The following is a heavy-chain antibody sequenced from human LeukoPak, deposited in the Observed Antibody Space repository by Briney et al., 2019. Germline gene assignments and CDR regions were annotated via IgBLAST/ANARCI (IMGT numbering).Heavy chain of an antibody. CDR3: ARVPPDCSSTSCYSY. CDR1: GGTFSSYA. CDR2: IIPIFGTA. D-gene: IGHD2-2*02. V-gene: IGHV1-69*05. J-gene: IGHJ4*02. Sequence: ASVKVSCKASGGTFSSYAISWVRQAPGQGLEWMGGIIPIFGTANYAQKFQGRVTITTGESTSTAYMELSSLRSEDTAVYYCARVPPDCSSTSCYSYWGQGTLVTVSS.